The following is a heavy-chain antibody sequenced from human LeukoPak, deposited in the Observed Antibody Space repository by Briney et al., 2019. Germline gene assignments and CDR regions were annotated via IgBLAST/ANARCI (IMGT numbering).Heavy chain of an antibody. CDR1: GFTFSSYG. D-gene: IGHD3-10*01. Sequence: PGGSLRLSCAASGFTFSSYGMHWVRQAPGKGLEWVSYISSSSSTIYYADSVKGRFTISRDNAKNSLYLQMNSLRAEDTAVYYCTTGLLWFGELPYYFDYWGQGTLVTVSS. CDR3: TTGLLWFGELPYYFDY. J-gene: IGHJ4*02. V-gene: IGHV3-48*04. CDR2: ISSSSSTI.